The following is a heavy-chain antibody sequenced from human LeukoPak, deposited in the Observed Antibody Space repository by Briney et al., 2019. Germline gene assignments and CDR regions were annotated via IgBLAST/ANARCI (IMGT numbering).Heavy chain of an antibody. V-gene: IGHV3-30-3*01. CDR1: GFTFSSYA. CDR2: ISYDGSNK. D-gene: IGHD3-10*01. CDR3: AKDLGQYGSWLFDY. Sequence: PGGSLRLSCAASGFTFSSYAMHWVRQAPGKGLEWVAVISYDGSNKYYADSVKGRFTISRDNSKNTLYLQMNSLRAEDTAVYYCAKDLGQYGSWLFDYWGQGTLVTVSS. J-gene: IGHJ4*02.